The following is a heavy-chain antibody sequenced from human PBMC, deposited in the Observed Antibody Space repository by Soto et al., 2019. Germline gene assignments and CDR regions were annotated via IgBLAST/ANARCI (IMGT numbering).Heavy chain of an antibody. D-gene: IGHD3-16*01. Sequence: PGGSLRLSCAASGFTFSSYSMNWVRQAPGKGLEWVSYISSSSSTMYYADSVKGRFTISRDNAKNSLYLQMNSLRAEDTAVYYCARDPGGLGYWGQGTLVTVSS. J-gene: IGHJ4*02. V-gene: IGHV3-48*01. CDR1: GFTFSSYS. CDR2: ISSSSSTM. CDR3: ARDPGGLGY.